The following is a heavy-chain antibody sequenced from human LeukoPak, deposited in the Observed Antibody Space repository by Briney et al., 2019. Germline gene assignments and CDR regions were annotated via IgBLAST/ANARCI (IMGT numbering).Heavy chain of an antibody. CDR1: GFSFRSHW. V-gene: IGHV3-7*01. J-gene: IGHJ3*02. CDR2: IKPDGSDK. CDR3: ATISAQTFDI. Sequence: TGGSLRLSCVGSGFSFRSHWVNWVRQSPGKGLEGVANIKPDGSDKYYVDSARGRFTVSRDNAKNSAFLQMNSLRAEDTAIYYCATISAQTFDIWGQGTLVSVSS. D-gene: IGHD5-24*01.